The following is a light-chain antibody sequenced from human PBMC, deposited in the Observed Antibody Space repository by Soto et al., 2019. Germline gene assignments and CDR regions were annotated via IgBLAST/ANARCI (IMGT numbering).Light chain of an antibody. J-gene: IGKJ1*01. CDR1: QSVSNNY. CDR3: QQYGSYPRT. CDR2: GAS. V-gene: IGKV3-20*01. Sequence: EIVLTQSPGTLSLSPGERATLSCRASQSVSNNYLAWYQQKPGQAPRLIISGASNRATGIPDRFSGGGSGTAFITPTSRLEHEDFAVYYCQQYGSYPRTFGQGTKVDIK.